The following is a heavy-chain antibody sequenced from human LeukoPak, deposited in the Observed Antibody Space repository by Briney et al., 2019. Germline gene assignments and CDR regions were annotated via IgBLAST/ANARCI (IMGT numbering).Heavy chain of an antibody. V-gene: IGHV3-23*01. CDR1: GFTFSSCS. CDR3: AKAPQGKSGYALPAN. J-gene: IGHJ4*02. CDR2: ISSSGGGT. Sequence: GSLRLSCAASGFTFSSCSMNWVRQAPGKGLEWVSAISSSGGGTYYADSVKGRFTISRDNSKNTLYLQMNSLRVEDTAIYYCAKAPQGKSGYALPANWGQGTLVTVSS. D-gene: IGHD5-12*01.